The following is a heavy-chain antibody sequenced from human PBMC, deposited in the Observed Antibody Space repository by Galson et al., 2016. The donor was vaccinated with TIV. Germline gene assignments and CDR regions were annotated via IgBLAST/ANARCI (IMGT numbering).Heavy chain of an antibody. CDR2: INDRGDDT. J-gene: IGHJ3*02. CDR1: GFTFSSYA. CDR3: AKGGSAFSYGYAFDM. V-gene: IGHV3-23*01. Sequence: SLRLSCAASGFTFSSYAISWVRQAPGKGLEWVSIINDRGDDTYYADSVKGRFTISRDNSKNTLYLQMHSLRAEDTALYFCAKGGSAFSYGYAFDMWGQGTMVTVSS. D-gene: IGHD5-18*01.